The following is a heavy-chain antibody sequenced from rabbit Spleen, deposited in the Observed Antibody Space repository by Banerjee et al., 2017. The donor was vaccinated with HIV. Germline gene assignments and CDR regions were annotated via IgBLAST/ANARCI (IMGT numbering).Heavy chain of an antibody. D-gene: IGHD4-1*01. CDR3: AREANCGWVVVSFYFNL. V-gene: IGHV1S40*01. Sequence: QSLEESGGDLVKPGASLTITCAASGFSFSSRYYMCWVRQALGTGLEWIACIYTGSSGSSYYASWAKGRFTISKTSSTTVTLQMTSLTAADTATYFCAREANCGWVVVSFYFNLWGQGTLVTVS. J-gene: IGHJ4*01. CDR1: GFSFSSRYY. CDR2: IYTGSSGSS.